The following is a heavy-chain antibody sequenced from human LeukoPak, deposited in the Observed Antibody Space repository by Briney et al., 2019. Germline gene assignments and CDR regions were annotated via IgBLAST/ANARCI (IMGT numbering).Heavy chain of an antibody. J-gene: IGHJ4*02. D-gene: IGHD1-26*01. CDR2: IYYSGIT. V-gene: IGHV4-59*01. Sequence: SETLPLTCTVSGGSINSYYWSWIRQAPGKGLEWIGYIYYSGITNYRPSLKNRVTMSVDTSNSQFSLRLSSATPADTAVYYCARTRPLLGATSPFDYWGQGALVTVSS. CDR1: GGSINSYY. CDR3: ARTRPLLGATSPFDY.